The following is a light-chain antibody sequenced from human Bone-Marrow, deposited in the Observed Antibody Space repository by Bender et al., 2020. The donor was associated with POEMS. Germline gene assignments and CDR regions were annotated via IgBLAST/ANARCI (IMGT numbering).Light chain of an antibody. CDR2: EVP. Sequence: QSALTQPASASGSPGQSITISCTGTSSDVGGFNVVSWYQQHPGKAPKLMIYEVPKRPSGVANRFSGSKSGNTASLTISGLQAEDEGDYYCCSYTGRLSVVFGGGTKVTVL. J-gene: IGLJ2*01. CDR3: CSYTGRLSVV. CDR1: SSDVGGFNV. V-gene: IGLV2-23*02.